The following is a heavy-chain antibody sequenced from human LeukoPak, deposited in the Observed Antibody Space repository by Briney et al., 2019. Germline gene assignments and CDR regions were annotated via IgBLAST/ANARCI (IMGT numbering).Heavy chain of an antibody. CDR3: ASTGIAAPSDY. V-gene: IGHV3-74*01. CDR2: INSDGSNT. J-gene: IGHJ4*02. D-gene: IGHD6-13*01. Sequence: GGSLRLSCAASGFTFSSYWMHWVPQAPGKGRVWVSRINSDGSNTSHADSVTGRFTISRAHARNSLYLQLNSLSAEDPAVYCGASTGIAAPSDYWGQGTLVSVSS. CDR1: GFTFSSYW.